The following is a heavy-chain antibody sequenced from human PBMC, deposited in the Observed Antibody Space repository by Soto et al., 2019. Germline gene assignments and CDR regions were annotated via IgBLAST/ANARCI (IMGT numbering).Heavy chain of an antibody. D-gene: IGHD3-9*01. J-gene: IGHJ4*02. CDR2: ISYDGSNK. V-gene: IGHV3-30*04. CDR1: GFTFSSYA. CDR3: ARDDILTGYYNVWPHYFDY. Sequence: GGSLRLSCAASGFTFSSYAMHWVRQAPGKGLEWVAVISYDGSNKYYADSVKGRFTISRDNSKNTLYLQMNSLRAEDAAVYYCARDDILTGYYNVWPHYFDYWGQGTLVTVSS.